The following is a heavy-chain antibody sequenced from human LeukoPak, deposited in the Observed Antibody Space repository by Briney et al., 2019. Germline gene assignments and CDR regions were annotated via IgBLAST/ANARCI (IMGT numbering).Heavy chain of an antibody. J-gene: IGHJ5*02. CDR2: TYYRSKWYN. V-gene: IGHV6-1*01. D-gene: IGHD6-19*01. Sequence: SQTLSLTCAISGDSVSSKNAAWSWIRQSPSRGLEWLGRTYYRSKWYNDYAVSVKSRITINPDTSKNQFSLQLNSVTPEDTAVYYCARGTLAVADLWGQGTLVTVSS. CDR1: GDSVSSKNAA. CDR3: ARGTLAVADL.